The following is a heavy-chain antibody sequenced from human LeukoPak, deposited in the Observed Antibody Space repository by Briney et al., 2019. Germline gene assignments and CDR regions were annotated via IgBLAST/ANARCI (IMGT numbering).Heavy chain of an antibody. CDR1: GGSISSSTYY. V-gene: IGHV4-61*03. Sequence: PSETLSLTCTVSGGSISSSTYYWSWIRQPPGKGLEWIGYIYSTGRSNYSPSLESRVTISIDTSKSHFSLKLTSVTAADTAVYYCARGYSNSWYYFDYWGQGTLVTVSS. CDR2: IYSTGRS. CDR3: ARGYSNSWYYFDY. J-gene: IGHJ4*02. D-gene: IGHD6-13*01.